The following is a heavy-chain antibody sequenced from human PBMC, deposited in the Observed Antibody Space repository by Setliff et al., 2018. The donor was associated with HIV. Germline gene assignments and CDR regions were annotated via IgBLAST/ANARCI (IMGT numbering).Heavy chain of an antibody. D-gene: IGHD6-13*01. CDR1: GFTISSYA. CDR3: AKTPVGYSSTWFYYFDY. J-gene: IGHJ4*02. V-gene: IGHV3-23*01. Sequence: GESLKISCAASGFTISSYALSWVRQAPGKGLEWVSTISGSGGSTYYADSVKGRFTISRDSSKNTLYLQMNSLRAEDTAVYYCAKTPVGYSSTWFYYFDYWGQGTLVTVSS. CDR2: ISGSGGST.